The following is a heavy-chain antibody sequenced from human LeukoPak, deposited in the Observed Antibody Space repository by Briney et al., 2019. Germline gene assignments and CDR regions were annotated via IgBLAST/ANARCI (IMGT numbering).Heavy chain of an antibody. Sequence: QPGGSLRLSCAASGFTFDDYAMHWVRLAPGKGLEWVSLISGDGGSTYYADSVKGRFTISRDNSKNSLYLQMNSLRTEDTALYYCASTTVADFDYWGQGTLVTVSS. CDR2: ISGDGGST. CDR1: GFTFDDYA. V-gene: IGHV3-43*02. D-gene: IGHD4-23*01. CDR3: ASTTVADFDY. J-gene: IGHJ4*02.